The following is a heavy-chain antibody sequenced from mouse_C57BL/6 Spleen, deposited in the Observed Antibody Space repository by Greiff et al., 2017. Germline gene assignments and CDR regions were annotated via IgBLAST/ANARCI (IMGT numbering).Heavy chain of an antibody. CDR3: ARSDGNYRFVY. CDR2: INPNYGTT. V-gene: IGHV1-39*01. CDR1: GYSFTDYN. J-gene: IGHJ3*01. Sequence: ASVKISCKATGYSFTDYNMNWVKQSNGKSLEWIGVINPNYGTTSYNQKFKGKATLTVDQSSSTAYMQLNRLTSEDSAVYYCARSDGNYRFVYWGQGTLVTVSA. D-gene: IGHD2-1*01.